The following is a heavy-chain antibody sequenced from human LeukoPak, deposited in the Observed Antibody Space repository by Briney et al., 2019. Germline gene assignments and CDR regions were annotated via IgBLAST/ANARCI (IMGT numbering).Heavy chain of an antibody. CDR3: ARDGKGNSDSTEYYYYGMDV. D-gene: IGHD4-23*01. CDR1: GFTFSDYY. Sequence: GGSLRLSCAASGFTFSDYYMSWIRQAPGKGLEWVSYISSSGSTIYYADSVKGRFTISRDNAKNSLYLQMNSLRAEDTAVYYCARDGKGNSDSTEYYYYGMDVWGQGTTVTVSS. V-gene: IGHV3-11*01. J-gene: IGHJ6*02. CDR2: ISSSGSTI.